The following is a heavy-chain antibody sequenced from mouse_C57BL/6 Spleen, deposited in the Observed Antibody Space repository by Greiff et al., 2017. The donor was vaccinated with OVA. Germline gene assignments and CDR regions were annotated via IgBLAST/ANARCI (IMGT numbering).Heavy chain of an antibody. CDR3: ARKVEEEGTYYFDY. J-gene: IGHJ2*01. CDR2: IHPNSGST. CDR1: GYTFTSYW. V-gene: IGHV1-64*01. D-gene: IGHD1-1*02. Sequence: VKLQQPGAELVKPGASVKLSCKASGYTFTSYWMHWVKQRPGQGLEWIGMIHPNSGSTNYNEKFKSKATLTVDKSSSTAYMQLSSLTSEDSAVYYCARKVEEEGTYYFDYWGQGTTLTVSS.